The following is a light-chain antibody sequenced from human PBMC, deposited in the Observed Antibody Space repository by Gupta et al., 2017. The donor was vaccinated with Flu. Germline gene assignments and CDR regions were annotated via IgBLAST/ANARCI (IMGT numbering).Light chain of an antibody. CDR3: QQYGGAPRT. J-gene: IGKJ1*01. CDR2: GAS. CDR1: RNLTSRF. Sequence: SLSPGQRATLSCGTSRNLTSRFIAWYQQKSGQAPRLRIYGASNRATGIPDRFTGSGSGTNFTLTITRLEPEDFAVYHCQQYGGAPRTFGQGTKVEIK. V-gene: IGKV3-20*01.